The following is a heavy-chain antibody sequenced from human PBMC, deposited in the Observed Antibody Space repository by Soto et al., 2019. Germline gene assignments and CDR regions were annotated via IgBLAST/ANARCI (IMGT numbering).Heavy chain of an antibody. CDR3: RLGVITYDAFDI. Sequence: GGSLRLSCAASGFTFSSYWMSWVRQAPGKGLEWVANIKQDGSEKYYVDSVKGRFTISRDNAKNSLFLQMNSLKTEDTAVYYCRLGVITYDAFDIWGQGTMVTVSS. CDR1: GFTFSSYW. J-gene: IGHJ3*02. CDR2: IKQDGSEK. D-gene: IGHD3-22*01. V-gene: IGHV3-7*03.